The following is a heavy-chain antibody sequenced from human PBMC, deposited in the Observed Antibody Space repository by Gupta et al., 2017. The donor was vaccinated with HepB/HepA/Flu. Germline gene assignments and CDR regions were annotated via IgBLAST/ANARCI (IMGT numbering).Heavy chain of an antibody. CDR2: ISYDGGNK. D-gene: IGHD6-25*01. CDR3: AKDVAGTAADYYFDY. V-gene: IGHV3-30*18. CDR1: EFTFRSYG. Sequence: QVQLVESGVDVVQPGRSLRLSCVASEFTFRSYGMHWVRQAPGKGLEWVAVISYDGGNKYYADSVKGRFTISRDNSRNTLYLQMNRLRAEETAVYFCAKDVAGTAADYYFDYWGQGTPVTVSS. J-gene: IGHJ4*02.